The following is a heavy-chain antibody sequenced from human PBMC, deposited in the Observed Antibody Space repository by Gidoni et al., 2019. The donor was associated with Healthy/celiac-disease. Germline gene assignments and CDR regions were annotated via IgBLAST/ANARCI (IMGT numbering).Heavy chain of an antibody. V-gene: IGHV1-18*01. CDR1: GTTFTSYG. J-gene: IGHJ4*02. CDR2: TSAYNGNT. D-gene: IGHD6-13*01. CDR3: ARGDDIAAAVIFALLDY. Sequence: QVQLVQSGAEVKKPGASVKVYCKASGTTFTSYGISWVRQVPGQGLEWMGWTSAYNGNTNYAPKLQGRVTMTTDTSTSTAYMELRSLRSDDTAVYYCARGDDIAAAVIFALLDYWGQGTLVTVSS.